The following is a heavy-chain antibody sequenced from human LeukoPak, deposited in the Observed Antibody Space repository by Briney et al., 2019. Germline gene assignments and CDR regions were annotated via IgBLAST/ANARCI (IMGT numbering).Heavy chain of an antibody. CDR2: ISYDGSNK. Sequence: GGSLRLSCAASGFTFSSYGMHWVRQAPGKGLEWVAVISYDGSNKYYADSVKGRFTISRDNAKNSLYLQMNSLRAEDTAVYYCARRNYYGSGSYYLDYWGQGTLVTVSS. J-gene: IGHJ4*02. CDR1: GFTFSSYG. V-gene: IGHV3-30*03. D-gene: IGHD3-10*01. CDR3: ARRNYYGSGSYYLDY.